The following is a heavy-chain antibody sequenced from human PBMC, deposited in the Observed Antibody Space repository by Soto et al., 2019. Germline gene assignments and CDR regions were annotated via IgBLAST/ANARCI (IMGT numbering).Heavy chain of an antibody. CDR2: ISGSGDST. CDR3: PKSVYISGWYFDL. Sequence: EVQLLESGGGLVQPGGSLRLSCVISGFTFSSYAMSWVRQAPGKGLEWVSDISGSGDSTHYADSVKGRFTISRDTSKSKLYLQMNSLSAEATAIYFCPKSVYISGWYFDLWGRGTLVTVSS. V-gene: IGHV3-23*01. D-gene: IGHD6-19*01. J-gene: IGHJ2*01. CDR1: GFTFSSYA.